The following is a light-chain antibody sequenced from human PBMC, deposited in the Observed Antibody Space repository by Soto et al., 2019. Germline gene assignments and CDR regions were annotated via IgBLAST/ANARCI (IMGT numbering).Light chain of an antibody. V-gene: IGLV2-14*01. J-gene: IGLJ1*01. Sequence: QSALTQPASVSGSPGQSITISCTGTSSDIGGYNFVSWYQLHPGKAPKLVIFEVTGRPSGISDRFSGSKSGNTASLTISGLQAEDEADYYCSSYTSRFTDAFGTGTKVTVL. CDR2: EVT. CDR1: SSDIGGYNF. CDR3: SSYTSRFTDA.